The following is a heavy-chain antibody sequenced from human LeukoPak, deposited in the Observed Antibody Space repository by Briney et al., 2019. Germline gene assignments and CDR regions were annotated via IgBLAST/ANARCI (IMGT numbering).Heavy chain of an antibody. D-gene: IGHD6-13*01. J-gene: IGHJ4*02. CDR2: INPNSGDT. V-gene: IGHV1-2*02. CDR1: GNTFTDYF. Sequence: ASVKVSCKTSGNTFTDYFMNWVQQAPGQGLEWMGWINPNSGDTNYAPKFQGRFTMTRDTSISTDYMELSSLTSDDTAVYYCARLYSSTEVIDSWGQGTLVTVSS. CDR3: ARLYSSTEVIDS.